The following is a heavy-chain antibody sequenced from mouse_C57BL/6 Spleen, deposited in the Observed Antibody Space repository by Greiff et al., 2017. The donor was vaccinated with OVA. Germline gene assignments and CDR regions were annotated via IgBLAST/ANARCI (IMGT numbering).Heavy chain of an antibody. Sequence: QVQLQQPGAELVRPGSSVKLSCKASGYTFTSYWMHWVKQRPIQGLEWIGNIDPSDSETHYNQKFKDKATLTIDKSSSTAYMQLSSLTSEDSAVYYCARGANWESYFDYWGQGTTLTVSS. D-gene: IGHD4-1*01. CDR2: IDPSDSET. J-gene: IGHJ2*01. V-gene: IGHV1-52*01. CDR3: ARGANWESYFDY. CDR1: GYTFTSYW.